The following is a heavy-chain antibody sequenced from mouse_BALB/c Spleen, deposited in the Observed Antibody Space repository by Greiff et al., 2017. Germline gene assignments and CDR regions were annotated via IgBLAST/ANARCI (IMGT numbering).Heavy chain of an antibody. CDR1: GFTFSSFG. D-gene: IGHD3-1*01. J-gene: IGHJ4*01. Sequence: EVKLVESGGGLVQPGGSRKLSCAASGFTFSSFGMHWVRQAPEKGLEWVAYISSGSSTIYYADTVKGRFTISRDNPKNTLFLQMTSLRSEDTAMYYCARGLPYAMDYWGQGTSVTVSS. V-gene: IGHV5-17*02. CDR2: ISSGSSTI. CDR3: ARGLPYAMDY.